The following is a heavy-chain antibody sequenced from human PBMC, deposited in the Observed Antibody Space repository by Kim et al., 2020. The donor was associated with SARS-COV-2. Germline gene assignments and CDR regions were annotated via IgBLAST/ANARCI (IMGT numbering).Heavy chain of an antibody. V-gene: IGHV3-20*03. CDR3: ARVHCTSASCYPDH. Sequence: YADTVRGRTTIARDNAKNSLYLRMKSLRAEDTALYCCARVHCTSASCYPDHWGQGTLVTVSS. D-gene: IGHD2-2*01. J-gene: IGHJ4*01.